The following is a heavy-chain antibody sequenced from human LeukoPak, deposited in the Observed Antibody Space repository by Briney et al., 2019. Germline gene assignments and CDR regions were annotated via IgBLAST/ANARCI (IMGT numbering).Heavy chain of an antibody. V-gene: IGHV4-39*01. J-gene: IGHJ6*03. Sequence: PSETLSLTCTVSGGSISSSGYYWGWIRQPPGEGLEWIGNIYYSGITYYNPSLKSRVTISVDTSKNQFSLKLSSVTAADTAVYYCARGAGGRYSGYDLWLPDYYYYMDVWGKGTTVTVSS. CDR1: GGSISSSGYY. D-gene: IGHD5-12*01. CDR2: IYYSGIT. CDR3: ARGAGGRYSGYDLWLPDYYYYMDV.